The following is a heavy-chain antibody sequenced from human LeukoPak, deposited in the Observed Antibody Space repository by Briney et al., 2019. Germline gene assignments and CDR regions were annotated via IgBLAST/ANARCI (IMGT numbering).Heavy chain of an antibody. CDR2: INPNSGGT. J-gene: IGHJ6*03. Sequence: GASVKVSCKASGYTFTGYYMHWVRQAPGQGLEWMGRINPNSGGTNYAQKFQGRVTMTRDTSTSTVYMELSSLRSEDTAVYYCARDLRIQPVRYYMDVWGKGTTVTVSS. CDR3: ARDLRIQPVRYYMDV. CDR1: GYTFTGYY. D-gene: IGHD5-18*01. V-gene: IGHV1-2*06.